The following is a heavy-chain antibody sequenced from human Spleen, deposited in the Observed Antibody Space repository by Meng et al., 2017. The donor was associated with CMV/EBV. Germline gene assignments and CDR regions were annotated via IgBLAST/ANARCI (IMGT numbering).Heavy chain of an antibody. CDR1: GFTFSNYA. V-gene: IGHV3-7*01. CDR2: IKQDGSEK. D-gene: IGHD6-13*01. J-gene: IGHJ4*02. Sequence: GESLKISCAASGFTFSNYAMSWVRQAPGKGLEWVANIKQDGSEKYYVDSVKGRFTISRDNAKNSLYLQMNSLRAEDTAVYYCARDLWAAAGHFDAASDYWGQGTLVTVSS. CDR3: ARDLWAAAGHFDAASDY.